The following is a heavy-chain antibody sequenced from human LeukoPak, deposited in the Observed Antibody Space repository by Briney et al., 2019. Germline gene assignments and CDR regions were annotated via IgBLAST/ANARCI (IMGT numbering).Heavy chain of an antibody. V-gene: IGHV1-18*01. CDR2: ISAYNGNT. D-gene: IGHD3-16*01. CDR1: GYTFTSYG. Sequence: ASVTVSRKASGYTFTSYGISWVRQAPGQGLEWMGWISAYNGNTNYAQNLQGRVTMTTDTSTSTAYMELRSLRSDDTAVYYCARGKDLGVPEGTNWFDPWGQETLVPVSS. CDR3: ARGKDLGVPEGTNWFDP. J-gene: IGHJ5*02.